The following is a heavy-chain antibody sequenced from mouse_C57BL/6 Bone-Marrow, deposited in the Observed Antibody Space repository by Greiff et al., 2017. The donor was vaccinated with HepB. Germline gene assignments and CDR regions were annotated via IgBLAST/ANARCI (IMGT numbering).Heavy chain of an antibody. J-gene: IGHJ4*01. D-gene: IGHD1-1*02. CDR2: IRSKSNNYAT. Sequence: EVKLMVSGGGLVQPKGSLKLSCAASGFSFNTYAMNWVRQAPGKGLEWVARIRSKSNNYATYYADSVKDRFTISRDDSESMLYLQMNNLKTEDTAMYYCVRRGNHYAMDYWGQGTSVTVSS. V-gene: IGHV10-1*01. CDR1: GFSFNTYA. CDR3: VRRGNHYAMDY.